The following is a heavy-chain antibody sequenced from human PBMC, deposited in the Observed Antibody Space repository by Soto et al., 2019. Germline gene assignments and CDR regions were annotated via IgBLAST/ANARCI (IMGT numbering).Heavy chain of an antibody. Sequence: GESLKISCKGSGYSFTSYWIGWVRQMPGKGLEWMGIIYPGDSDTRYSPSFQGQVTISADKSISTAYLQWSSLKASDTAMYYCARQEGVHYYGSGSYHNWFDPWGQGTLVTVSS. CDR1: GYSFTSYW. CDR2: IYPGDSDT. CDR3: ARQEGVHYYGSGSYHNWFDP. J-gene: IGHJ5*02. V-gene: IGHV5-51*01. D-gene: IGHD3-10*01.